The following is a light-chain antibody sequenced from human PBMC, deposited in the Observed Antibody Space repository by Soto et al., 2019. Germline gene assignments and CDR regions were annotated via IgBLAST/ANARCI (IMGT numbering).Light chain of an antibody. CDR1: GSDFGAGYD. CDR2: GNS. J-gene: IGLJ1*01. CDR3: QSYDSSLSAYV. V-gene: IGLV1-40*01. Sequence: QSVLTQPASVSGSPGQSITISCAGTGSDFGAGYDVHWYQQLPGTAPKLLIYGNSNRPSGVPDRFSGSKSGTSASLAITGLQAEDEADYYCQSYDSSLSAYVFGTGTKVTVL.